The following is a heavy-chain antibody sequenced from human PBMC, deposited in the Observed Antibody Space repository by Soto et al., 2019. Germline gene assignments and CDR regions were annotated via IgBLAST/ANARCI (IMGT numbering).Heavy chain of an antibody. CDR1: GSITNHH. V-gene: IGHV1-46*01. J-gene: IGHJ4*02. CDR3: AKVTHRGPIAVAGPLGS. CDR2: FNPSGLST. D-gene: IGHD6-19*01. Sequence: QVHLVQSGAEVKKPGASVNVSCQASGSITNHHMHWVRQAPGQGLEWMGIFNPSGLSTMYAQKFQGRVTITRDTSTSTVYMELSSLTSEDTAVYFCAKVTHRGPIAVAGPLGSWGQGTLVIVSS.